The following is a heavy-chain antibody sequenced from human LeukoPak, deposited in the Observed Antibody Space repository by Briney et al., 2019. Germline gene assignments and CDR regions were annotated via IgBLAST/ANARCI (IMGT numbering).Heavy chain of an antibody. Sequence: GGSLRLSCAASGFTFTDYGMHWVRQAPGKGLEWVAFIRFDGSNKYYADSVKGRFTISRDNSKNTLYLQMNSLRAEDTAVYYCAKEGDGYNLGYYYMDVWGKGTTVTVSS. CDR3: AKEGDGYNLGYYYMDV. CDR2: IRFDGSNK. CDR1: GFTFTDYG. J-gene: IGHJ6*03. D-gene: IGHD5-24*01. V-gene: IGHV3-30*02.